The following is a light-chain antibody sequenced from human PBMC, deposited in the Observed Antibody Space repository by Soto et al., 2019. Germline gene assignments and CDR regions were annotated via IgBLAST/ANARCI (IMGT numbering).Light chain of an antibody. CDR1: SSDVGGYNY. CDR3: CSYAGSPYV. Sequence: QSALTQPRSVSGSPGQSVTISCTGTSSDVGGYNYVSWYQQHPGKAPKVMIYDVSKRPSGVPDRFSGSKSGNTASLTISGLQAEDEADYYCCSYAGSPYVFGTGTKATDL. CDR2: DVS. J-gene: IGLJ1*01. V-gene: IGLV2-11*01.